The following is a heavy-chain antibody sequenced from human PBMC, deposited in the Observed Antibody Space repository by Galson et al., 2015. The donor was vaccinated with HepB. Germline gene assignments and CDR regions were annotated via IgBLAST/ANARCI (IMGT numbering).Heavy chain of an antibody. CDR1: GGTFSSYA. Sequence: SVKVSCKASGGTFSSYAISWVRQAPGQGLEWMGGIIPIFGTANYAQKFQGRVTITADESTSTAYMELSSLRSEDTAVYYCAREETIVVVPAAISAFEIWGQGTMVTVSS. CDR2: IIPIFGTA. J-gene: IGHJ3*02. D-gene: IGHD2-2*01. CDR3: AREETIVVVPAAISAFEI. V-gene: IGHV1-69*13.